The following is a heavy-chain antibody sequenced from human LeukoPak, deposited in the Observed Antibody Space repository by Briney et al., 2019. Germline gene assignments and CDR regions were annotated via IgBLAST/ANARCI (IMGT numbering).Heavy chain of an antibody. CDR1: GFTFSNYW. J-gene: IGHJ3*02. D-gene: IGHD4-17*01. CDR3: ATSRLRAAYDI. Sequence: GGSLRLSCAASGFTFSNYWMTWVRQAPGQGLEWVTNIKFDGSEKHYADSVKGRFTISRDNAKDSLSLQINSLRAEDTAVYYCATSRLRAAYDIRGQGTLVTVSS. V-gene: IGHV3-7*01. CDR2: IKFDGSEK.